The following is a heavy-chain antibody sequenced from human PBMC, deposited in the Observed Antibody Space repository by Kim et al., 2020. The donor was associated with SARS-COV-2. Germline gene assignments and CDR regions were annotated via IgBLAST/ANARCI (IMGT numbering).Heavy chain of an antibody. V-gene: IGHV1-8*01. D-gene: IGHD3-10*02. J-gene: IGHJ4*02. Sequence: YAQKFQGRVTMTRNTSISTAYMELSSLRSEDTAVYYCARAMFGSAGYFDYWGQGTLVTVSS. CDR3: ARAMFGSAGYFDY.